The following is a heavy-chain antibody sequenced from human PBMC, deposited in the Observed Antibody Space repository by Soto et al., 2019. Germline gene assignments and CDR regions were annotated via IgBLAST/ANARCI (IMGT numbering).Heavy chain of an antibody. J-gene: IGHJ4*02. CDR1: GFTFSSYA. D-gene: IGHD5-18*01. Sequence: QVQLVESGGGVVQPGRSLRLSCAASGFTFSSYAMHWVRQAPGKGLEWVAVISYDGSNKYYADSVKGRFTISRDNSKNTLYLQMNSLRGEDTAVCYCARDLSTAMAYFDYWGQGTLVTVSS. CDR3: ARDLSTAMAYFDY. CDR2: ISYDGSNK. V-gene: IGHV3-30-3*01.